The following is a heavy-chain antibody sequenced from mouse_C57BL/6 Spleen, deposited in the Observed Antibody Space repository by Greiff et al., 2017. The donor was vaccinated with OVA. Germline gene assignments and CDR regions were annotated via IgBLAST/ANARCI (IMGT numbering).Heavy chain of an antibody. CDR1: GFTFSDYY. J-gene: IGHJ2*01. D-gene: IGHD1-1*01. V-gene: IGHV5-16*01. Sequence: EVKVVESEGGLVQPGSSMKLSCTASGFTFSDYYMAWVRQVPEKGLEWVANINYDGSSTYYLDSLKSRFIISRDNAKNILYLQMSSLKSEDTATYYCARAYGSSYGFFDYWGQGTTLTVSS. CDR2: INYDGSST. CDR3: ARAYGSSYGFFDY.